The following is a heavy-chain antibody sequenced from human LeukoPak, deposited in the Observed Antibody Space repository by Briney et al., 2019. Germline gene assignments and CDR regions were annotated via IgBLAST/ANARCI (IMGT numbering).Heavy chain of an antibody. J-gene: IGHJ4*02. D-gene: IGHD3-3*01. CDR3: AKAWDSYDFWSGYHPFDY. Sequence: PGGSLRLSCAASGFTFSSYAMSWVRQAPGKGLEWVSGISGSGGGTYYADSVKGRFTISRDNSKNTLYLQMNSLRAEDTAVYYCAKAWDSYDFWSGYHPFDYWGQGTLVTVSS. V-gene: IGHV3-23*01. CDR1: GFTFSSYA. CDR2: ISGSGGGT.